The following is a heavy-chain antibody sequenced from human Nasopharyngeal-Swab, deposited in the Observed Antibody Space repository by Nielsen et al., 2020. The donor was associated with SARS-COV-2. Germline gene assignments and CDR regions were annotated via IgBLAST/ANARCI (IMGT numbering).Heavy chain of an antibody. J-gene: IGHJ4*02. D-gene: IGHD3-22*01. CDR2: ISGSGGST. CDR3: AKAARITMIVVYDY. Sequence: WIRQPPGKGLEWVSAISGSGGSTYYADSVKGQFTISRDNSKNTLYLQMNSLRAEDTAVYYCAKAARITMIVVYDYWGQGTLVTVSS. V-gene: IGHV3-23*01.